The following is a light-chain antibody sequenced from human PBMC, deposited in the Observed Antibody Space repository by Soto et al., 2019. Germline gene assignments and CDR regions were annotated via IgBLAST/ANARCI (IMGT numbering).Light chain of an antibody. J-gene: IGKJ5*01. CDR2: GAS. CDR3: QQCSEWPLIT. V-gene: IGKV3-15*01. CDR1: ESVDRY. Sequence: EIVMTQSPGTLSVSPGERATLSCRASESVDRYLAWYQQKPGQAPRLLIYGASTRATGVPARFSGSGSGTAFTRSISSLQSEDFAVYFCQQCSEWPLITFGQGTRLEAK.